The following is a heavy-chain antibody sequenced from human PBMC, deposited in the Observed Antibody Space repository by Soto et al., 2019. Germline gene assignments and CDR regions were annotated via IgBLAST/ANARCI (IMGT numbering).Heavy chain of an antibody. D-gene: IGHD4-17*01. J-gene: IGHJ1*01. Sequence: QVQLVQSGPDLKRPGVSMKVSCKASGYTFTSYGISWVRQAPGQGLEWMAWISPLKGRTQYSQKAQGRVTLSTDTSSNTAYMEMTTLRVDDTAVYYCAMDYGDRPEYFKHWGQGTLVTV. V-gene: IGHV1-18*04. CDR1: GYTFTSYG. CDR3: AMDYGDRPEYFKH. CDR2: ISPLKGRT.